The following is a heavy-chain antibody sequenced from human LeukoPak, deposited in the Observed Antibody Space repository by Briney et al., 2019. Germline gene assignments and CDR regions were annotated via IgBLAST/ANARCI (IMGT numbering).Heavy chain of an antibody. CDR3: ARVEVTTNWFDP. V-gene: IGHV4-59*01. Sequence: PSETLSLTCTVSGGSISSYYWSWIRQPPGKGLEWIGYIYYSGSTNYNPSLKSRVTISVDTSKNQFSLKLSSVTAADTAVYYCARVEVTTNWFDPWGQGTLVTVSS. CDR1: GGSISSYY. D-gene: IGHD4-17*01. J-gene: IGHJ5*02. CDR2: IYYSGST.